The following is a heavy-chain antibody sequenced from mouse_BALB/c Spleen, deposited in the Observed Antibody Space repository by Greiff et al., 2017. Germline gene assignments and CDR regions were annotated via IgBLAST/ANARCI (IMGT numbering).Heavy chain of an antibody. V-gene: IGHV1S137*01. CDR2: ISTYCGDA. D-gene: IGHD1-1*01. CDR1: GYTFTGYA. Sequence: VQLQESGAGLVRPGVSVKISCKGSGYTFTGYAMHWVRQSHAKSLEWIGVISTYCGDASYNQKFKGMVTMTVDKSNSTAYMELARLTTEDTAIYYCARGVYYGSSRYFDDWGAGTTVTVSS. J-gene: IGHJ1*01. CDR3: ARGVYYGSSRYFDD.